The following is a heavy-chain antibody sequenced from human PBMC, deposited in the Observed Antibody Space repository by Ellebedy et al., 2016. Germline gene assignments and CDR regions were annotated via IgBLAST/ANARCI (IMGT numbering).Heavy chain of an antibody. CDR2: INPNSGGT. CDR1: GYTFTGYY. J-gene: IGHJ3*02. CDR3: ASINIVVVPAAIPTDAFDI. D-gene: IGHD2-2*01. Sequence: ASVKVSCXASGYTFTGYYMHWVRQAPGQGFEWMGWINPNSGGTNYAQKFQGRVTMTRDTSISTAYMELSRLRSDDTAVYYCASINIVVVPAAIPTDAFDIWGQGTMVTVSS. V-gene: IGHV1-2*02.